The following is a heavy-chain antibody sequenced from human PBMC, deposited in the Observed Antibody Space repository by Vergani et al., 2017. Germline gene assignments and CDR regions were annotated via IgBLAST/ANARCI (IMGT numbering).Heavy chain of an antibody. J-gene: IGHJ6*02. Sequence: EVQLVESGGGLVQPGGSLRLSCAASGFTVSSNYMSWVRQAPGKGLEWVSVIYSGGSTYYADSVKGRFTISRDNSKNTLYLQMNSLRAEDTAVYYCARDLDVLGHDYGMDVWGQGTTVTVSS. CDR1: GFTVSSNY. V-gene: IGHV3-66*02. CDR2: IYSGGST. CDR3: ARDLDVLGHDYGMDV. D-gene: IGHD2-8*02.